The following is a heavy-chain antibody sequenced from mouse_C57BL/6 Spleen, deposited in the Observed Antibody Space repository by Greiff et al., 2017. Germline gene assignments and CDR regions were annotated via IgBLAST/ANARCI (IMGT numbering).Heavy chain of an antibody. V-gene: IGHV1-82*01. J-gene: IGHJ2*01. CDR1: GYAFSSSW. CDR3: ARKDSNWDVGLGYYFDY. Sequence: QVQLQQSGPELVKPGASVKISCKASGYAFSSSWMNWVKQRPGKGLEWIGRIYPGDGDTNYNGKFKGKATLTADKTSSTAYMQLSSLTSEDSAVYVCARKDSNWDVGLGYYFDYWGQGTTLTVSS. CDR2: IYPGDGDT. D-gene: IGHD4-1*01.